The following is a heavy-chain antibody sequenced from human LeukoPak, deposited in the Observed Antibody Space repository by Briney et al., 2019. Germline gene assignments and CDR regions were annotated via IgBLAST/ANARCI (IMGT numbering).Heavy chain of an antibody. CDR2: VYTSGST. J-gene: IGHJ4*02. Sequence: PSETLSLTCTVSGGSISSYHWSWIRQPAGKGLEWIERVYTSGSTNYNPSLKSRVTMSVDTSKEQLSLKLSSVTAADTAVYYCARDGLYSYGYSYFDYWGQGTLVTVSS. CDR1: GGSISSYH. D-gene: IGHD5-18*01. V-gene: IGHV4-4*07. CDR3: ARDGLYSYGYSYFDY.